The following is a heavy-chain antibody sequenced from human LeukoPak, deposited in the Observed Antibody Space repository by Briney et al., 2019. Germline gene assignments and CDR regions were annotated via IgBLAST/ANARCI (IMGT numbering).Heavy chain of an antibody. J-gene: IGHJ4*02. D-gene: IGHD1-1*01. CDR3: ARGNDYYDNDAYKY. Sequence: SETLSLTCTVSGGSISSYYWSWIRQPAGKGLEWIGRIYTSGSTNYNPSLKSRVTMSVDTSKNQFSLKLSSVTAADTAVYYCARGNDYYDNDAYKYWGQGTLVTVSS. V-gene: IGHV4-4*07. CDR2: IYTSGST. CDR1: GGSISSYY.